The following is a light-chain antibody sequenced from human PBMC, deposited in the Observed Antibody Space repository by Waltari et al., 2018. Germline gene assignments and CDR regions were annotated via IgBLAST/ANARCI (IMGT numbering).Light chain of an antibody. V-gene: IGKV1-6*01. Sequence: AIQMTQSPSSLSASIGDRVTITCRASQGVRNDVGWYQQKPGKAPMLLVYAASTLHIGVPSRFSGSGSDTDFTLTVTSLQPEDFATYYCRQDYSYPRTFGQGTRVGNQT. CDR1: QGVRND. CDR3: RQDYSYPRT. CDR2: AAS. J-gene: IGKJ1*01.